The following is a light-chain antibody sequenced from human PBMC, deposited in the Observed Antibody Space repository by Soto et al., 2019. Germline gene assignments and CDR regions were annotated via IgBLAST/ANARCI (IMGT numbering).Light chain of an antibody. J-gene: IGLJ2*01. V-gene: IGLV1-44*01. CDR2: SNN. Sequence: QSVLTQPPSASGTPGQRVTISCSGSSSNIGSNTVNWYQQLPGTAPKLLIYSNNQRPSGVPDRFSGSKSGTPASLAISGLQSEDEADYYCAAWDDSLNGLFGGGTKLTVL. CDR3: AAWDDSLNGL. CDR1: SSNIGSNT.